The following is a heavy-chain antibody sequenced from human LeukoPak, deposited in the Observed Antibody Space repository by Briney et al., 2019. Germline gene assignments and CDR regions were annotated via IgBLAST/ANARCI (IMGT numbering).Heavy chain of an antibody. V-gene: IGHV1-8*01. Sequence: ASVKVSCKASGYTFTSYDINWVRQAPGQGLVLMLWMNPNSGYPGYPHKFQVSVTMTRNTSITTASMELSSLRSEDTAVYYCARGPFGSDYWGQGTLVTVSS. CDR3: ARGPFGSDY. D-gene: IGHD3-16*01. CDR1: GYTFTSYD. CDR2: MNPNSGYP. J-gene: IGHJ4*02.